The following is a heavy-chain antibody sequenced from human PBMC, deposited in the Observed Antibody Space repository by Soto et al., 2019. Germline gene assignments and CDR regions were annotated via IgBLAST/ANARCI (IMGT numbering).Heavy chain of an antibody. J-gene: IGHJ6*02. V-gene: IGHV1-18*01. CDR1: GYTFTSYG. Sequence: QVQLVQSGAEVKKPGASVKVSCKASGYTFTSYGISWVRQAPGQGLEWMGWISAYNGNTNYAQKLQARVTMTTDTSTSTAYMELRSLRSDDTAVYHCASVTVAVAGTRGGGGGVLNYYYGMDVWGQGTTVTVSS. D-gene: IGHD6-19*01. CDR2: ISAYNGNT. CDR3: ASVTVAVAGTRGGGGGVLNYYYGMDV.